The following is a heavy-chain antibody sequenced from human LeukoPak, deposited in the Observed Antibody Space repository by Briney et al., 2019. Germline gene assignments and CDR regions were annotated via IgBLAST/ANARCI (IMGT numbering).Heavy chain of an antibody. CDR2: IYYSGST. V-gene: IGHV4-59*08. D-gene: IGHD6-19*01. CDR1: GGSISSYY. Sequence: SETLSLTCTVSGGSISSYYWSWIRQPPGKGLEWIGYIYYSGSTNYDPSLKSRVTISVGTSKNQFSLKLSSVTAADTAVYYCARLRYSSGWYADYWGQGTLVTVSS. CDR3: ARLRYSSGWYADY. J-gene: IGHJ4*02.